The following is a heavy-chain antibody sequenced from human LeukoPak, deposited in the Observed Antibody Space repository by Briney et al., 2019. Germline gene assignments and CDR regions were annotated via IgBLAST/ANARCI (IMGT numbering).Heavy chain of an antibody. V-gene: IGHV3-43*02. D-gene: IGHD6-13*01. CDR1: GLPIADFA. Sequence: GGSLRLSCVASGLPIADFAMHWVRQAPGKGLEWVSLISGDGVSTFYADSVKGRFSIPRDNSKNSLYLEMNSLRTEDSAMYYCAEEAGKFDYWGQGTLVAVSS. CDR3: AEEAGKFDY. J-gene: IGHJ4*02. CDR2: ISGDGVST.